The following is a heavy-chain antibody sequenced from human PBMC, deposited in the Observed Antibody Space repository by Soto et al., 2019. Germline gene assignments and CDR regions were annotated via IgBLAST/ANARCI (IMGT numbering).Heavy chain of an antibody. Sequence: SGTLSLTCTVSGGSISSYYWSWIRQPPGKGLEWIGYIYYSGSTNYNPSLKSRVTISVDTSKNQFSLKLSSVTAADTAVYYCARVEYYFDYRGQGTLVTVSS. J-gene: IGHJ4*02. CDR2: IYYSGST. CDR1: GGSISSYY. CDR3: ARVEYYFDY. V-gene: IGHV4-59*01.